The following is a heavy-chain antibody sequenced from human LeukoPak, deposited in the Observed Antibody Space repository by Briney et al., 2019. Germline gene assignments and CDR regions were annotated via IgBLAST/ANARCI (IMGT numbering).Heavy chain of an antibody. CDR3: ARENPSGYYNRPIDY. J-gene: IGHJ4*02. Sequence: PSETLSLTCIVSGGSVSSPDSYWSWIRQPPRKGLEWIGNVYYIGTTTYNSSLKTRVTISVDTSKNQFSLEVTSVTAADTAIYYCARENPSGYYNRPIDYWGQGTLVTVSS. D-gene: IGHD3-22*01. CDR1: GGSVSSPDSY. V-gene: IGHV4-61*08. CDR2: VYYIGTT.